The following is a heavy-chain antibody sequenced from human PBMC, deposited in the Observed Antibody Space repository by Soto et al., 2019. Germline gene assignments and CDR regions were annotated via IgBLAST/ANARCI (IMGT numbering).Heavy chain of an antibody. CDR2: TYYRSKWYN. CDR3: AGMQDGALAY. J-gene: IGHJ4*02. CDR1: GDSVSSNSAA. V-gene: IGHV6-1*01. D-gene: IGHD1-26*01. Sequence: SQTLSLTCAISGDSVSSNSAAWNWIRQSPSRGLEWLGRTYYRSKWYNEYAVSVKSRITIKPDTSKNQFSLQLNTVIPEDTAVYYCAGMQDGALAYWGQGILVTVSS.